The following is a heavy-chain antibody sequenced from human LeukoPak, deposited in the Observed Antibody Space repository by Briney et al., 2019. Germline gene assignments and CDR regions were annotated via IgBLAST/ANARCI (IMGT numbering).Heavy chain of an antibody. J-gene: IGHJ3*02. Sequence: PGGSLRLSCAASGFTFDDYAMHWVRQAPGKGLEWVSGINWNSGSIGYADSVKGRFAISRDNAKNSLYLQMNSLRAEDTALYYCAKDTGYYYDSSGYWPIWGQGTMVTVSS. D-gene: IGHD3-22*01. V-gene: IGHV3-9*01. CDR1: GFTFDDYA. CDR2: INWNSGSI. CDR3: AKDTGYYYDSSGYWPI.